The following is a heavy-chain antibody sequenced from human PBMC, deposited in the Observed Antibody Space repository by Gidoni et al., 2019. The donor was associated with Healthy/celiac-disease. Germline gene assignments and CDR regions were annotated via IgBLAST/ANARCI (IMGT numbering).Heavy chain of an antibody. Sequence: EVQLLESGGGLVQPGGSLRLSCAAPGFTVSSYALSWVRQAPGKGLEWVSAISGSGGSTYYADSVKGRVTISRDNSKNTLYLQMNSLRAEDTAVYYCAKVGPTSPYSSGWYFIRQAEYYFDYWGQGTLVTVSS. CDR3: AKVGPTSPYSSGWYFIRQAEYYFDY. CDR2: ISGSGGST. V-gene: IGHV3-23*01. D-gene: IGHD6-19*01. J-gene: IGHJ4*02. CDR1: GFTVSSYA.